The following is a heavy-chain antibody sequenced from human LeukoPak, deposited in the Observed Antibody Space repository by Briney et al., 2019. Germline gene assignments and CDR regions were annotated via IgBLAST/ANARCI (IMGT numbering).Heavy chain of an antibody. D-gene: IGHD3-3*01. V-gene: IGHV3-30*02. Sequence: GGSLRLSCAASGFTFSSYGMHWVRQAPCKGLEWVALIWYDGSNKYYADSVKGRFTISRDNSKNTLYLQMNSLRAEDTAVYYCAKTLNRGGFFGVVIIDYYYGMDVWGQGTTVTVSS. CDR2: IWYDGSNK. CDR1: GFTFSSYG. J-gene: IGHJ6*02. CDR3: AKTLNRGGFFGVVIIDYYYGMDV.